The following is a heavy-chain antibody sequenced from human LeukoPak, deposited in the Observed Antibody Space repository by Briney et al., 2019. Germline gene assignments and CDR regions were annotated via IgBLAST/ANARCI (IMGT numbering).Heavy chain of an antibody. D-gene: IGHD3-22*01. V-gene: IGHV4-34*09. J-gene: IGHJ4*02. CDR1: GGSFSGYY. Sequence: PSETLSLTCAVYGGSFSGYYWSWIRQPPGKGLEWIGEINHSGSTNYNPSLKSRVTISIDTSKNQFSLMLSSVTAADTAVYYCARDDSSGCFSVYWGQGTLVTVSS. CDR2: INHSGST. CDR3: ARDDSSGCFSVY.